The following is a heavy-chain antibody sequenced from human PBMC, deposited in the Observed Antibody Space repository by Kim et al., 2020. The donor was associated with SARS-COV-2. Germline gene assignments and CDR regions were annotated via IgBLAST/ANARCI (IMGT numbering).Heavy chain of an antibody. D-gene: IGHD3-10*01. CDR3: AKDFSSGGSGSYWSLLEWDFDY. CDR2: ISGSGGST. Sequence: GGSLRLSCAASGFTFSSYTMSWVRQAPGKGLEWVSAISGSGGSTYYADSVKGRFTISRDNSKNTLYLQMNSLRAEDTAVYYCAKDFSSGGSGSYWSLLEWDFDYWGQGTLVTVSS. CDR1: GFTFSSYT. J-gene: IGHJ4*02. V-gene: IGHV3-23*01.